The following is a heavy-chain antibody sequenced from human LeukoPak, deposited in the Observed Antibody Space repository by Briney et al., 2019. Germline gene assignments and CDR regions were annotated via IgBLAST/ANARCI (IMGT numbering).Heavy chain of an antibody. CDR1: GYTFTGYY. Sequence: ASVKVSCKASGYTFTGYYMHWVRQAPGQGLEWMGWINPNSGGTNYAQKLQGRVTMTTDTSTSTAYMELRSLRSDDTAVYYCAREGRSGSYGDYWGQGTLVTVSS. V-gene: IGHV1-2*02. CDR2: INPNSGGT. CDR3: AREGRSGSYGDY. J-gene: IGHJ4*02. D-gene: IGHD1-26*01.